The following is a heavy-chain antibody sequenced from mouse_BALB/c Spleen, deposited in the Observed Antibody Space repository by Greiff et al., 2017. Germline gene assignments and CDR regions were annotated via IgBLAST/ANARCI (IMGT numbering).Heavy chain of an antibody. CDR1: GFTFSSFG. J-gene: IGHJ4*01. D-gene: IGHD2-14*01. CDR2: ISSGSSTI. CDR3: ARGDYYRYDGAMDY. Sequence: EVQLVESGGGLVQPGGSRKLSCAASGFTFSSFGMHWVRQAPEKGLEWVAYISSGSSTIYYADTVKGRFTISRDNPKNTLFLQMTSLRSEDTAMYYCARGDYYRYDGAMDYWGQGTSVTVSS. V-gene: IGHV5-17*02.